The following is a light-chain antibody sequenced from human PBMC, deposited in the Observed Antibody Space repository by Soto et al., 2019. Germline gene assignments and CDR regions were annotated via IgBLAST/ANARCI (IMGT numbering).Light chain of an antibody. CDR1: SGYSTYA. J-gene: IGLJ3*02. V-gene: IGLV4-69*01. Sequence: QPVLTQSPSASASLGASVKLTCPLSSGYSTYAIAWHQQQSEKGPRFLMKINYDGTHSKGDGFFDRFSGSSSGAERHLTISSLQSEDEADYYCQSLGTGIQVFGGGTKLTVL. CDR3: QSLGTGIQV. CDR2: INYDGTH.